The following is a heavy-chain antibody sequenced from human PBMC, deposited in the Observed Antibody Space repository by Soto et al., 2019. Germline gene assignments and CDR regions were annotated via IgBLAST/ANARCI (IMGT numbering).Heavy chain of an antibody. V-gene: IGHV1-18*01. D-gene: IGHD2-15*01. J-gene: IGHJ3*02. Sequence: GASVKVSCKASGYTFTSYGISWVRQAPGQGLEWMGWISAYNGNTNYAQKLQGRVTMTTDTSTSTAYMELRSLRSDDTAVYYCAREDIVVVVAATGPHDAFDIWGQGTIVTVSS. CDR1: GYTFTSYG. CDR2: ISAYNGNT. CDR3: AREDIVVVVAATGPHDAFDI.